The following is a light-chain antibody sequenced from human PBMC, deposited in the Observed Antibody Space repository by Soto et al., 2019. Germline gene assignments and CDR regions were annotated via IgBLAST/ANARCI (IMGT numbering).Light chain of an antibody. CDR1: QSVDNY. Sequence: EILSPQSPASLSVSPGERATLSCRASQSVDNYLAWYQQKPGQAPRLLIYDVSNRATGNPARFSGSGSGTAFTLSISRLEPEDFAVCYCQQRRKRPRLTFGPGT. CDR3: QQRRKRPRLT. CDR2: DVS. V-gene: IGKV3-11*01. J-gene: IGKJ3*01.